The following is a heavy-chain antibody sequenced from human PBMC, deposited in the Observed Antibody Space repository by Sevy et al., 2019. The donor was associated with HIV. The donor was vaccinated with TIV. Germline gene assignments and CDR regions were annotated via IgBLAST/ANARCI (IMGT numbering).Heavy chain of an antibody. J-gene: IGHJ4*02. D-gene: IGHD4-4*01. CDR1: GDSVSSDNYY. CDR2: MFYRGST. CDR3: ARLSAVSRSYNFDY. Sequence: SETLSLTCTVSGDSVSSDNYYWSWIRQPPGKGLEWIGYMFYRGSTNYNPSLKSRVTISVATSKNQFSLRLSSVTAADTAVYYCARLSAVSRSYNFDYWGQGTLVTVSS. V-gene: IGHV4-61*01.